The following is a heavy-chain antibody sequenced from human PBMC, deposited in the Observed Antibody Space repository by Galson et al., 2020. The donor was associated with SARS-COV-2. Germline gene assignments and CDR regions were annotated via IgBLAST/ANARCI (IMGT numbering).Heavy chain of an antibody. CDR1: GSTFSSYA. D-gene: IGHD2-15*01. V-gene: IGHV3-23*01. CDR2: ISGTGGTT. Sequence: GESPKISCAASGSTFSSYALTWVRPAPGRGLEWVSVISGTGGTTYFADSVKGRFTISRDKSKNTLYLQMNSLRAEDTAGYYCAKLKTMMATIWCFVYWGQGTQVTVSS. CDR3: AKLKTMMATIWCFVY. J-gene: IGHJ4*02.